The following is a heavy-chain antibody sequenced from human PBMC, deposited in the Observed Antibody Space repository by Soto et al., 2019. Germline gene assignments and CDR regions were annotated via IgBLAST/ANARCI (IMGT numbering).Heavy chain of an antibody. V-gene: IGHV4-34*01. CDR3: ARGPLTTVPFGY. J-gene: IGHJ4*02. D-gene: IGHD4-17*01. Sequence: PSETLSLTCAVYGGSFSGYYWSWIRQPPGKGLEWIGEINHSGSTNYNPSLKSRVTISVDTSKNQFSLKLSSVTAADTAVYYCARGPLTTVPFGYWGQGTLVTVSS. CDR2: INHSGST. CDR1: GGSFSGYY.